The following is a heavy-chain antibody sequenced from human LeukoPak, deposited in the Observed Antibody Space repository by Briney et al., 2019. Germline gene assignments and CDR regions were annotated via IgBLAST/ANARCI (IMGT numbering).Heavy chain of an antibody. CDR2: IKEDGSEK. CDR1: GFTFRRYW. Sequence: PGGSLRLSCAASGFTFRRYWMSWVRQAPGKGLEWVANIKEDGSEKHYVDSVKDRFTISRDNAENSLHVQLNSLRAEDTAVYYCAREGDNTDALDNWGQGTLVTVSS. V-gene: IGHV3-7*04. D-gene: IGHD2-21*01. J-gene: IGHJ4*02. CDR3: AREGDNTDALDN.